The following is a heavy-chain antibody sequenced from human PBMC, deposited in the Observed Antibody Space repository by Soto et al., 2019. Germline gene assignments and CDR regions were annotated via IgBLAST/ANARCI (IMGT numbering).Heavy chain of an antibody. CDR3: ARSAATTLLLYYFDY. J-gene: IGHJ4*02. CDR1: GYRFTSYW. D-gene: IGHD6-25*01. V-gene: IGHV5-51*01. CDR2: IYPGDSDT. Sequence: GESLKISCKGSGYRFTSYWIGWVRQMPGKGLEWMGIIYPGDSDTRYSPSFQGQVTISADKSISTAYLQWSSLKASDTAMYYCARSAATTLLLYYFDYWGQGTLVTVSS.